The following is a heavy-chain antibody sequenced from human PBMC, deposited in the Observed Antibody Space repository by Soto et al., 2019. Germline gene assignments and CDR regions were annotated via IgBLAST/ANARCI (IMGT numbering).Heavy chain of an antibody. D-gene: IGHD3-9*01. CDR2: IIPIFGTA. J-gene: IGHJ6*03. CDR3: ARTVLGPDLLADSFVDYYYYMDV. CDR1: GGTFSSYA. Sequence: SVKVSCKASGGTFSSYAISWVRQAPGQGLEWMGGIIPIFGTANYAQKFQGRVTITADESTSTAYMELSSLRSEDTAVYYCARTVLGPDLLADSFVDYYYYMDVWGQGTTVTVSS. V-gene: IGHV1-69*13.